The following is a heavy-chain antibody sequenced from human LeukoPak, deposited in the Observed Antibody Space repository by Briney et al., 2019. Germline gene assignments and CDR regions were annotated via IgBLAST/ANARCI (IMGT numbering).Heavy chain of an antibody. D-gene: IGHD6-19*01. CDR3: ARDRSSGWYLTPGFDP. J-gene: IGHJ5*02. CDR2: IKKDGSEK. Sequence: QAGGSLRLSCAASGFTFSNYWMSWVRQAPGKGLEWVASIKKDGSEKYYVDSVKGRFTISRDNAKNSLYLQINSLRAEDTAVYYCARDRSSGWYLTPGFDPWGQGTLVTVSS. CDR1: GFTFSNYW. V-gene: IGHV3-7*04.